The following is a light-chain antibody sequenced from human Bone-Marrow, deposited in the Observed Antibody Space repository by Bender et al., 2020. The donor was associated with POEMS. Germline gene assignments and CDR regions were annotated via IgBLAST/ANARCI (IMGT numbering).Light chain of an antibody. J-gene: IGLJ2*01. Sequence: QSALTQPPSASGSPGQSVTISCTGTISDVGAYTYVSWYQQHPRKAPKLLVYEVTKRPSGVPDRFTGSKSGNTASLTVSGLQADDEADYFCSSYALYYSFGRGTKLTVL. CDR3: SSYALYYS. V-gene: IGLV2-8*01. CDR2: EVT. CDR1: ISDVGAYTY.